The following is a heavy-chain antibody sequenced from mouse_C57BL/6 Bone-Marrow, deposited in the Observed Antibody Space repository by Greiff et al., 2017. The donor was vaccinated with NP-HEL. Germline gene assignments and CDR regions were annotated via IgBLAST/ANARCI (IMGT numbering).Heavy chain of an antibody. CDR1: EYEFPSHD. Sequence: EVKLQESGGGLVQPGESLKLSCESNEYEFPSHDLSWVRKTPEKRLELVAAINSDGGSTYYPDTMERRFIISRDNTKKTLYLQMSSLRSEDTALYYCARHGVTTVVADWYFDVWGTGTTVTVSS. CDR3: ARHGVTTVVADWYFDV. V-gene: IGHV5-2*01. D-gene: IGHD1-1*01. CDR2: INSDGGST. J-gene: IGHJ1*03.